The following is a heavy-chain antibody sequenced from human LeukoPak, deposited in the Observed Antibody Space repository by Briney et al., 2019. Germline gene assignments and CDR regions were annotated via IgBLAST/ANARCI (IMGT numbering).Heavy chain of an antibody. CDR1: GCSINSYY. D-gene: IGHD4-11*01. CDR2: IYYTGST. Sequence: PSETLSLTCTVSGCSINSYYWSWVRQPPGKGLEWIGYIYYTGSTNYSPSLKSRVTISVDTSKNQFSLKLSSVTAADTALYYCARAKGNSNYPYYYMDVWGKGTTVTVSS. V-gene: IGHV4-59*01. J-gene: IGHJ6*03. CDR3: ARAKGNSNYPYYYMDV.